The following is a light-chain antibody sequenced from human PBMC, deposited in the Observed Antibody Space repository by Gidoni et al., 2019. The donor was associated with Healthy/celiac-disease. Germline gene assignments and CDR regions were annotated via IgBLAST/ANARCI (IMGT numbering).Light chain of an antibody. CDR2: RNN. CDR1: RSNIGSNY. Sequence: QSVLTQPPSASGTPGQRVTISCSGSRSNIGSNYVYWYPQLPGTAPKLLIYRNNQRPSGVPDRFSGSKSGTSASLAISGLRSEDEADYYCAAWDDSLSGRGVFGGGTKLTVL. J-gene: IGLJ3*02. CDR3: AAWDDSLSGRGV. V-gene: IGLV1-47*01.